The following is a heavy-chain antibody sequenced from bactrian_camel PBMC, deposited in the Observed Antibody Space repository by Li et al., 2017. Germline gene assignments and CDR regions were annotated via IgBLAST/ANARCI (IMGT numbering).Heavy chain of an antibody. CDR1: RYTYNSNC. CDR2: ISTGSGTT. V-gene: IGHV3S40*01. CDR3: AAGSLCTVVARVYNY. J-gene: IGHJ4*01. Sequence: VQLVESGGGSVQAGGSLRLSCTASRYTYNSNCMAWFRQASGKEREGVTVISTGSGTTYYADSVKGRFTVSQDKANNTVYLQMNSLTPKDTAMYYCAAGSLCTVVARVYNYWGHGTQVTVS. D-gene: IGHD6*01.